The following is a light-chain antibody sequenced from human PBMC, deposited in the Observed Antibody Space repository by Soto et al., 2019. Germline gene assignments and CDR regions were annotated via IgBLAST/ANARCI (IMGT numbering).Light chain of an antibody. CDR3: QSYDSSLSEYV. J-gene: IGLJ1*01. CDR1: RSNIGTGYD. V-gene: IGLV1-40*01. CDR2: GNS. Sequence: QSVLTQQPSVSGAPGQRVTISCTGGRSNIGTGYDVHWYQQLPGTAPKLLIYGNSNRPSGVPDRFSGSKSGTSASLAITGLQAEDEADYYCQSYDSSLSEYVFGTGTKVTVL.